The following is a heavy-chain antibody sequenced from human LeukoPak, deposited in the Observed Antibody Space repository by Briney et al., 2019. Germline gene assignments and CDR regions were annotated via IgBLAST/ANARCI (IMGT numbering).Heavy chain of an antibody. CDR1: GGSISSSSYY. V-gene: IGHV4-39*01. CDR3: ARHGATPRNYYYGMDV. Sequence: KASETLSLTCTVSGGSISSSSYYWGWIRQPPGKGLEWIGSIYYSGSTYYNPSLKSRVTISVDTSKNQFSLKLSSVTAADTAVYYCARHGATPRNYYYGMDVWGKGPRSPSPQ. D-gene: IGHD1-26*01. CDR2: IYYSGST. J-gene: IGHJ6*01.